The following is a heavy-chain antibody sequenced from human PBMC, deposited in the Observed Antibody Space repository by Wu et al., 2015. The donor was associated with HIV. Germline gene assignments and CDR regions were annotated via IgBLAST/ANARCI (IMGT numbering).Heavy chain of an antibody. Sequence: QVHLEQSGATVKTPGASVKVSCKASGYTFNSYGISWVRQAPGQGLEWVGWINPNSGDTNYAEKFQDRVTVTRDTSISTAYMEVSRLRSDDTAVYYCARPTYGPYSPLFDMWGQGTMVTVSS. J-gene: IGHJ3*02. CDR3: ARPTYGPYSPLFDM. CDR2: INPNSGDT. V-gene: IGHV1-2*02. D-gene: IGHD4-17*01. CDR1: GYTFNSYG.